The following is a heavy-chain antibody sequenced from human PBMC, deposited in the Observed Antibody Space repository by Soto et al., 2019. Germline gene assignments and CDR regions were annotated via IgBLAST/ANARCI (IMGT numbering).Heavy chain of an antibody. CDR2: MNPNTGGA. CDR3: AKVISTIGSKQWLAQTKHQALDY. V-gene: IGHV1-2*02. J-gene: IGHJ4*02. CDR1: GYNFNDYY. Sequence: QVNLVQSGAEVKKPGASVKVSCKASGYNFNDYYIHWVRQAPGQGLEWMGWMNPNTGGANYVQKFQGKVIMTTDTSISTAYLELRSLTSDDTAVYYCAKVISTIGSKQWLAQTKHQALDYWGQGTLVTVSS. D-gene: IGHD6-19*01.